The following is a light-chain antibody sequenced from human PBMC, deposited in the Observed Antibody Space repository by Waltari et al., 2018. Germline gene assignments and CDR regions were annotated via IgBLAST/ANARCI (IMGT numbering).Light chain of an antibody. CDR1: SSDVGGYDY. Sequence: QSALTQPASVSGSPGQSITISCTGTSSDVGGYDYVSWYQQHPGKAPKLILYDVSNRPLEVSHRFSGSKCGNTASLTISGLQADDEAEYYCGSYTSSTTLAFGTGTKVTVL. J-gene: IGLJ1*01. CDR3: GSYTSSTTLA. CDR2: DVS. V-gene: IGLV2-14*03.